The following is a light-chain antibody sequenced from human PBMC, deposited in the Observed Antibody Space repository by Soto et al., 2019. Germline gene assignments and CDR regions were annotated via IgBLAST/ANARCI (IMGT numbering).Light chain of an antibody. CDR3: QQSYSTPPT. CDR1: QSISSY. Sequence: IQMTQSPSSPSASVGDRVTITCRASQSISSYLNWYQQKPGKAPKLLIYAASSLQSGVPSRFSGSGSGTDFTLTISSLQPEDFATYYCQQSYSTPPTFGQGTKLEIK. V-gene: IGKV1-39*01. J-gene: IGKJ2*01. CDR2: AAS.